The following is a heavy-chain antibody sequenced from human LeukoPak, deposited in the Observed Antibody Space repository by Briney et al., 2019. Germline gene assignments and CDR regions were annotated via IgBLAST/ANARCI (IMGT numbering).Heavy chain of an antibody. CDR3: ARDYVFFDVGVGYDAFDI. CDR1: GFTFNYYS. Sequence: PGGSLRLSCAASGFTFNYYSMNWFRQAPGKGLEWISYITSSSATNYYADSVKGRFTVSRDDAKHSLYLQMNSLRAEDTAVYYCARDYVFFDVGVGYDAFDIWGQGTMVTVSS. D-gene: IGHD1-26*01. J-gene: IGHJ3*02. CDR2: ITSSSATN. V-gene: IGHV3-48*04.